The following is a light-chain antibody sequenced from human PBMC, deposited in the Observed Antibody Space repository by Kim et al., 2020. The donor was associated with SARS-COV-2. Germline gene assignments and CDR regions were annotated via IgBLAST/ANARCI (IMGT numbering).Light chain of an antibody. CDR1: KLGDKY. J-gene: IGLJ2*01. CDR2: QDS. V-gene: IGLV3-1*01. Sequence: SYELTQPPSVSVSPGQTASITCSGDKLGDKYACWYQQKPGQSPVLVIYQDSKRPSGIPERVSGENSGNTATRTISGTQAMDEADYDCQAWDSSTAVVFGG. CDR3: QAWDSSTAVV.